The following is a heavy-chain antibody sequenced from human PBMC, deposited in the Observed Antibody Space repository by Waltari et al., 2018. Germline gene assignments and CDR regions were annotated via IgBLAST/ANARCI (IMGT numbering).Heavy chain of an antibody. Sequence: EVQLVESGGGLVKPGGSLRLSCAASGFTFSSYSMNWVRQAPGKGLEWVSSISSSSSYIYYADSVKGRFTISRDNAKNSLYLQMNSLRAEDTAVYYCARVGVTMIVDSCWGQGTLVTVSS. CDR2: ISSSSSYI. CDR1: GFTFSSYS. CDR3: ARVGVTMIVDSC. J-gene: IGHJ4*02. V-gene: IGHV3-21*01. D-gene: IGHD3-22*01.